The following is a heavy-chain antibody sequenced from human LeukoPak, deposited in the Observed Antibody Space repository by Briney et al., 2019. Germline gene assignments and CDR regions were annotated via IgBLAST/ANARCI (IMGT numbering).Heavy chain of an antibody. Sequence: GGLTLSWKGSGYISTTYWIGWVRQMPGEGLEWMGIIYPGDSDTIYSPSFQGQVTISADKSISTAYLQWSSLKASDTAMYYCARHVDTDYYFDYWGQGTLVTVSS. CDR2: IYPGDSDT. J-gene: IGHJ4*02. CDR3: ARHVDTDYYFDY. V-gene: IGHV5-51*01. CDR1: GYISTTYW. D-gene: IGHD5-18*01.